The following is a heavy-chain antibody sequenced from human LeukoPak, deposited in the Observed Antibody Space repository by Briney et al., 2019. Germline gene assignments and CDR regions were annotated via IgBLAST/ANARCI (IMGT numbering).Heavy chain of an antibody. D-gene: IGHD3-3*01. CDR3: ASTIFAASRYYMDV. CDR1: GGSISSGGYY. J-gene: IGHJ6*03. Sequence: SETLSLTCTVSGGSISSGGYYWSWIRQPPGKGLEWIGYIYHSGSTYYNPSLKSRVTISVDRSKNQFSLKLSSVTAAGTAVYYCASTIFAASRYYMDVWGKGTTVTVSS. V-gene: IGHV4-30-2*01. CDR2: IYHSGST.